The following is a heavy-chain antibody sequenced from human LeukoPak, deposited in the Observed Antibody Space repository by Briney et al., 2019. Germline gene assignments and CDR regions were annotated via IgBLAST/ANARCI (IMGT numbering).Heavy chain of an antibody. J-gene: IGHJ4*02. CDR1: GFTFSSYS. Sequence: GGSLRLSCAASGFTFSSYSMNWVRQALGKGLEWVSYISSSGSTIYYADSVKGRFTISRDNAKNSLYLQMNSLRAEDTAVYYCARARMVATIFDYWGQGTLVTVSS. V-gene: IGHV3-48*04. CDR3: ARARMVATIFDY. CDR2: ISSSGSTI. D-gene: IGHD5-12*01.